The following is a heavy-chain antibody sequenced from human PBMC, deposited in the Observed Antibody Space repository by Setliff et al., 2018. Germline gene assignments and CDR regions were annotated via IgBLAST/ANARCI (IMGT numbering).Heavy chain of an antibody. CDR3: ARINFYVSSGYYYALEL. CDR2: INNYNFNT. J-gene: IGHJ4*02. Sequence: ASVKVSCKASGYTFTDYGITWVRQAPGQGLEWMGWINNYNFNTQYAQKFQGRVTVTTDTSTTTAYMELRSLRADDTAVYYCARINFYVSSGYYYALELWGQGTMVTVSS. V-gene: IGHV1-18*01. D-gene: IGHD3-22*01. CDR1: GYTFTDYG.